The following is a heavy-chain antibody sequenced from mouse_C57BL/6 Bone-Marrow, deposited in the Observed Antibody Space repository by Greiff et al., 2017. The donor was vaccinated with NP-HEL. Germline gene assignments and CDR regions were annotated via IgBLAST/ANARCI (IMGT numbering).Heavy chain of an antibody. CDR3: AREGGIIYLGYFDV. V-gene: IGHV1-72*01. CDR2: IDPNSGGT. Sequence: QVHVKQPGAELVKPGASVKLSCKASGYTFTSYWMHWVKQRPGRGLEWIGRIDPNSGGTKYNEKFKSKATLTVDKPSSTAYMQLSSLTSEDSAVYYCAREGGIIYLGYFDVWGTGTTVTVSS. J-gene: IGHJ1*03. CDR1: GYTFTSYW. D-gene: IGHD2-1*01.